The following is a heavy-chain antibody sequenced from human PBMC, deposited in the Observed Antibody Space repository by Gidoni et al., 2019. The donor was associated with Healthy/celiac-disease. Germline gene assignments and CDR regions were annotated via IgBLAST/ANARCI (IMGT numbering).Heavy chain of an antibody. Sequence: QVQLVASGGGVVQPGRYLRLSCAASGFTFSSSGMHWVRQAPGKGLEWVAVIWYDGSNKYYADSLKGRFTISRDNSKNTLYLQMNSLRAEDTAVYYCAREGYLPVTYYYYGMDVWGQGTTVTVSS. V-gene: IGHV3-33*01. J-gene: IGHJ6*02. CDR1: GFTFSSSG. CDR3: AREGYLPVTYYYYGMDV. D-gene: IGHD5-18*01. CDR2: IWYDGSNK.